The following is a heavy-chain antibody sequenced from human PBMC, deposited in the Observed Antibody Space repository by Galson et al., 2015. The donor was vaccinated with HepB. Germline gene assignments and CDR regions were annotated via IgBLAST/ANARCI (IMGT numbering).Heavy chain of an antibody. CDR2: INAGNGNT. V-gene: IGHV1-3*01. J-gene: IGHJ4*02. D-gene: IGHD6-6*01. CDR1: GYTFTSYA. CDR3: ARDQNGVIAARPGGFDY. Sequence: SVKVSCKASGYTFTSYAMHWVRQAPGQRLEWMGWINAGNGNTKYSQKFQGRVTITRDTSASTAYMELSSLRSEDTAVYYCARDQNGVIAARPGGFDYWSQGTLVTVSS.